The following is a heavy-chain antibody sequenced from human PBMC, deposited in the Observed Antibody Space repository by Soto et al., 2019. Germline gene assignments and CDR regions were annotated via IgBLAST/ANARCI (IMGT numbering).Heavy chain of an antibody. CDR1: GYTFTSYG. CDR2: ISAYNGNT. D-gene: IGHD6-13*01. Sequence: ASVKVSCKASGYTFTSYGISWVRQAPGQGLEWMGWISAYNGNTNYAQKLQGRVTMTTDTSTSTAYMELSSLRSEDTAVYYCATEDHSSSWYYFDYWGQGTXVTVSS. J-gene: IGHJ4*02. CDR3: ATEDHSSSWYYFDY. V-gene: IGHV1-18*01.